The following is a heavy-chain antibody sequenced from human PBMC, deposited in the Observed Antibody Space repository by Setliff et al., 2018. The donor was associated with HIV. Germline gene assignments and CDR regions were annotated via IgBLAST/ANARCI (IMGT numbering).Heavy chain of an antibody. CDR2: INHSGKT. V-gene: IGHV4-34*01. D-gene: IGHD6-13*01. CDR3: VTSSSWSSRLNF. CDR1: GGSLSGHY. J-gene: IGHJ4*02. Sequence: PSETLSLTCAVYGGSLSGHYWTWIRRPPGEGLEWIGEINHSGKTNYNPSLKSRVTISVDTSKNQFSLEVTSVTAADTAVYYCVTSSSWSSRLNFWGQGMLVTVSS.